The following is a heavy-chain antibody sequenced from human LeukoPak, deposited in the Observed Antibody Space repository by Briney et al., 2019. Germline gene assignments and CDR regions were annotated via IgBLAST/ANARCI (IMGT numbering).Heavy chain of an antibody. V-gene: IGHV1-2*06. CDR3: ARDCSSSSCLDY. CDR1: EYTFTAYH. CDR2: IDPNSGGL. J-gene: IGHJ4*02. Sequence: ASVKVSCKASEYTFTAYHVHWVRQAPGQGLEWMGRIDPNSGGLNYAQKFQDRVTMTRDTSISTVYMELSNLRSDDTAIYYCARDCSSSSCLDYWGQGTLVTVSS. D-gene: IGHD2-15*01.